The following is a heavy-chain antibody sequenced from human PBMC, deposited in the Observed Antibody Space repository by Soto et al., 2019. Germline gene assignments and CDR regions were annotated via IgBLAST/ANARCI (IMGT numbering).Heavy chain of an antibody. CDR2: ISGSGGST. CDR3: AKTRYYMTQFYFDY. CDR1: GFTFSSYA. V-gene: IGHV3-23*01. J-gene: IGHJ4*02. D-gene: IGHD3-10*01. Sequence: GGSLRLSCAASGFTFSSYAMSWVRQAPGKGLEWVSAISGSGGSTYYTDSVKGRFTISRDNSKNTLYLQMNSLRAEDTAVYYCAKTRYYMTQFYFDYWGQGTLVTVSS.